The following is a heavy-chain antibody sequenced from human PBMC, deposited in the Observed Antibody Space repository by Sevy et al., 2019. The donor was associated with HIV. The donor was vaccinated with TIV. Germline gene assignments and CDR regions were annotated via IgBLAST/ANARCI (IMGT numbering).Heavy chain of an antibody. CDR1: GFTFSSNA. V-gene: IGHV3-23*01. Sequence: GGSLRPSCEASGFTFSSNAMSWVRQAPGKGLEWVSGISGGGGDTFYADSVKGRFTISRDNSKNTLFLQINSLRAEDTALYYCVKGARYTIPNDAFDIWGQGTMVTVSS. CDR3: VKGARYTIPNDAFDI. D-gene: IGHD2-2*02. J-gene: IGHJ3*02. CDR2: ISGGGGDT.